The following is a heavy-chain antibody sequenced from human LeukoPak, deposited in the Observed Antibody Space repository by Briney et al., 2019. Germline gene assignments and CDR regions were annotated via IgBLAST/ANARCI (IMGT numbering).Heavy chain of an antibody. CDR1: SGSISTYY. V-gene: IGHV4-59*01. J-gene: IGHJ4*02. D-gene: IGHD6-13*01. CDR3: AREGLSSRWLDY. CDR2: IHYTGST. Sequence: SETLSLTCAVSSGSISTYYWTWIRQPPGKRLEWIGFIHYTGSTNYNPSLKSRVTISVDTSKNQFSLKLNSVTAADTAVYYCAREGLSSRWLDYWGQGTLVTVSS.